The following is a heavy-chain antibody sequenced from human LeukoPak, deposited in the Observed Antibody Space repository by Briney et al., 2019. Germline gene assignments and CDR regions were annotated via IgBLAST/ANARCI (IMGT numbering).Heavy chain of an antibody. D-gene: IGHD3-10*01. V-gene: IGHV4-34*01. Sequence: SETLSLTCAVYGGSFSGYYWSWTRQPPGKGLEWIGEINHSGSTNYNPSLKSRVTISVDTSKNQFSLKLSSVTAADTAVYYCARRAMVRGVIITVRQSYYYMDVWGKGTTVTISS. J-gene: IGHJ6*03. CDR1: GGSFSGYY. CDR2: INHSGST. CDR3: ARRAMVRGVIITVRQSYYYMDV.